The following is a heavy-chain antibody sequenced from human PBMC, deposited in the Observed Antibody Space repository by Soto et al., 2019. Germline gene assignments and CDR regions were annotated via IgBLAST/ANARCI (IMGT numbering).Heavy chain of an antibody. CDR1: GFTFSSYG. D-gene: IGHD3-10*01. CDR3: ARGTDASGY. V-gene: IGHV3-33*01. J-gene: IGHJ4*02. CDR2: IWYDGSNK. Sequence: QVQLVESGGGVVQPGRSLRLSCAASGFTFSSYGMHWVRQAPGKGLEWVAVIWYDGSNKYYADSVKGRFTISRDNSKNTLYLPMNSLRAEDTAVYYCARGTDASGYWGQGTLVTVSS.